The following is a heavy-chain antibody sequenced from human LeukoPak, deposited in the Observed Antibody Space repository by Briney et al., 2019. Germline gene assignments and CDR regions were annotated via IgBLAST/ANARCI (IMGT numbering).Heavy chain of an antibody. V-gene: IGHV3-49*03. D-gene: IGHD3-9*01. CDR1: GFTFGDYA. CDR2: FRSKAYGGTT. Sequence: GGSLRLSCTASGFTFGDYAMSWFRQAPGKGLEWVGFFRSKAYGGTTEYAASVKGRFTISRDDSKSIAYLQMNSLKTEDTAVYYCTSLYDILTPGWGQGTLVTVSS. J-gene: IGHJ4*02. CDR3: TSLYDILTPG.